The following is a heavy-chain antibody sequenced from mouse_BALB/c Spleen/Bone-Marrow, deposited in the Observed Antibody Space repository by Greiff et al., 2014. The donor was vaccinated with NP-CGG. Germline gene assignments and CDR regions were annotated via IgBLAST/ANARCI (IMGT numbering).Heavy chain of an antibody. CDR2: INPSSGYT. CDR1: GYTFTYCT. D-gene: IGHD2-4*01. CDR3: VRENYDYDGDAMDY. J-gene: IGHJ4*01. Sequence: QVQLQQSAAELARPGASVKMSCKTSGYTFTYCTMHWVKQRPGQGLEWIGYINPSSGYTDYNQKFKDKTTLTTDKSSSTAYLQLSSLTSEDSAVYYCVRENYDYDGDAMDYWGQGTSVTVSS. V-gene: IGHV1-4*02.